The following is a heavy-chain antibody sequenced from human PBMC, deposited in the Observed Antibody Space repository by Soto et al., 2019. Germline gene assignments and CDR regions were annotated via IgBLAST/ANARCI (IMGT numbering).Heavy chain of an antibody. CDR1: GYTFTSYG. Sequence: ASVKVSCKASGYTFTSYGISWVRQAPGQGLEWMGWISAYNGNTNYAQKLQGRVTMTTDTSTSTAYMELRSMRSDDTAVYYCARDMRSYDYIWGRKYLQDFDYWGQGTLVTVSS. J-gene: IGHJ4*02. CDR2: ISAYNGNT. D-gene: IGHD3-16*01. V-gene: IGHV1-18*01. CDR3: ARDMRSYDYIWGRKYLQDFDY.